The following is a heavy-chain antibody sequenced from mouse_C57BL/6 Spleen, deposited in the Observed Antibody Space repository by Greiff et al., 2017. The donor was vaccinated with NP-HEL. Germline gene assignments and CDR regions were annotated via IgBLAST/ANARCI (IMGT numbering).Heavy chain of an antibody. D-gene: IGHD4-1*02. CDR3: AHNWDGAMDY. Sequence: QVQLKESGAELVKPGASVKISCKASGYAFSSYWMNWVKQRPGKGLEWIGQIYPGDGDTNYNGKFKGKATLTADKSSSTAYMQLSSLTSEDSAVYFCAHNWDGAMDYWGQGTSVTVSS. V-gene: IGHV1-80*01. J-gene: IGHJ4*01. CDR2: IYPGDGDT. CDR1: GYAFSSYW.